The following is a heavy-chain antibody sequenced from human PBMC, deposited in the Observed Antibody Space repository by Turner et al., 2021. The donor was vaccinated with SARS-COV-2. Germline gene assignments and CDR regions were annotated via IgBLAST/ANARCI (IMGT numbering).Heavy chain of an antibody. J-gene: IGHJ4*01. D-gene: IGHD5-18*01. CDR1: RGSISSGCYY. V-gene: IGHV4-39*01. Sequence: QLQLLESGPGQGKPSRTLSPTSPLFRGSISSGCYYCGWSRQPPGKGLGWIGNIYYSASTYSTPSLKSRVTISVDTSKNQFSLKLSSVTAADTAVFYCARQVRGYSYALSFDYWGHGTLVTVSS. CDR2: IYYSAST. CDR3: ARQVRGYSYALSFDY.